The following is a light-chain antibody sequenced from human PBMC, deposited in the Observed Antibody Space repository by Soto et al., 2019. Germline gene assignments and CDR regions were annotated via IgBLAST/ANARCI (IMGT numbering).Light chain of an antibody. CDR1: SSDVGAYIY. CDR2: DIT. CDR3: VLFTTSSSYV. Sequence: QSALTQPASVSGSPGQSITISCTGTSSDVGAYIYVSWYQQHPGKAPKLMIYDITNRPSGVSNRFSGSKSGNTASLTISGLQAEDEADYYCVLFTTSSSYVFGTGTKLTVL. V-gene: IGLV2-14*01. J-gene: IGLJ1*01.